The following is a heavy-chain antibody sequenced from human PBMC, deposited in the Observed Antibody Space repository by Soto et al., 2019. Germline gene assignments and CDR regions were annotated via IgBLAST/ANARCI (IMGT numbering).Heavy chain of an antibody. Sequence: ASVKVSCKASGYTFTSYYMHWVRQAPGQGLEWMGIINPSGGSTSYAQKFQGRVTMTRDTSTSTVYMELSSLRSEDTAVYYCARDGVGIAARQSRGTETHIVSWFDPWGQGTLVTVSS. D-gene: IGHD6-6*01. CDR3: ARDGVGIAARQSRGTETHIVSWFDP. CDR2: INPSGGST. CDR1: GYTFTSYY. V-gene: IGHV1-46*01. J-gene: IGHJ5*02.